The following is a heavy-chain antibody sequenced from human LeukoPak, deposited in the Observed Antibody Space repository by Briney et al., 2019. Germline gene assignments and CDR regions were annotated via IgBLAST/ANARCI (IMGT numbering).Heavy chain of an antibody. Sequence: GGSLRLSCAASGFTFSSYAMSWVRQAPGKGLEWVSAINSAGSTYYGDSVRGRLTISRDNSKNVLYLQMNSLRAEDTALYYCAKDQNTVATAPFDYWGQGTLVTVSS. CDR3: AKDQNTVATAPFDY. J-gene: IGHJ4*02. V-gene: IGHV3-23*01. CDR2: INSAGST. D-gene: IGHD4-17*01. CDR1: GFTFSSYA.